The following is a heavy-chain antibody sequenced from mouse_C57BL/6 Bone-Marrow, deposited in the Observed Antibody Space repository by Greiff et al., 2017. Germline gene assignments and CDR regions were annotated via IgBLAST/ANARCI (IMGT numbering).Heavy chain of an antibody. V-gene: IGHV1-15*01. CDR1: GYTFTDYE. Sequence: VKLQESGAELVRPGASVTLSCKASGYTFTDYEMHWVKQTPVHGLEWIGAIDPETGGTAYNQKFKGKAILTADKSSSTAYMELRSLTSEDSAVYYCTRSRGWLLAYWGQGTTLTVSS. D-gene: IGHD2-3*01. J-gene: IGHJ2*01. CDR2: IDPETGGT. CDR3: TRSRGWLLAY.